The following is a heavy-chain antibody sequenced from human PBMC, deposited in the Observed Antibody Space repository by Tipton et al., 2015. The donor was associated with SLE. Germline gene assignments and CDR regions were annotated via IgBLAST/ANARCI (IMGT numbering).Heavy chain of an antibody. CDR3: VKYQGPVVAAIPYSFDI. CDR1: GFTFDEFA. V-gene: IGHV3-9*01. Sequence: SLRLSCAASGFTFDEFAMHWVRQAPGKGLEWVSGISWSGDTVGYTDSVKGRFTISRDNAKNSLFLHMKSLRAEDTAFYYCVKYQGPVVAAIPYSFDIWGQGTLVTVSS. D-gene: IGHD2-21*02. J-gene: IGHJ3*02. CDR2: ISWSGDTV.